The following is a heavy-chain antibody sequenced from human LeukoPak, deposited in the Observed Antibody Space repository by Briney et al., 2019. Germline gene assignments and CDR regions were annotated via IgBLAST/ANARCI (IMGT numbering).Heavy chain of an antibody. CDR3: TKGAWLDY. V-gene: IGHV3-23*01. CDR1: GFSFTTYV. CDR2: ILIRGDTT. D-gene: IGHD4/OR15-4a*01. J-gene: IGHJ4*02. Sequence: GGSLRLSCTASGFSFTTYVMSWVRQAPGRGLEWVSVILIRGDTTYYADSVRGRFTITRDNSKNTLYLEMNSLRAEDTAVYYCTKGAWLDYWGRGTLVTVSS.